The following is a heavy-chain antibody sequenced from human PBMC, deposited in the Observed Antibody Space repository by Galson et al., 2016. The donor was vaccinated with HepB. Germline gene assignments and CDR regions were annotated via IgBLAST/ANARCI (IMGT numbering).Heavy chain of an antibody. D-gene: IGHD3-22*01. CDR1: GLSFSTYS. CDR2: ITTSGYI. J-gene: IGHJ5*01. V-gene: IGHV3-21*01. CDR3: ARNYYDYSGYYTGFDS. Sequence: SLRLSCAASGLSFSTYSVNWVRQAPGKGLEWVSCITTSGYIYYADSVKGRFTTSRDDAKNSLYLQMNSLRVEDTPVYYYARNYYDYSGYYTGFDSWGQGTLVTVSS.